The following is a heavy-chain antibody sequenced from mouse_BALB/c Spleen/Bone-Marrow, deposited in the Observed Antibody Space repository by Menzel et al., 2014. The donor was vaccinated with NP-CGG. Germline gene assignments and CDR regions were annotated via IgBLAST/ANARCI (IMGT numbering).Heavy chain of an antibody. CDR1: GYSFTGYN. V-gene: IGHV1S135*01. D-gene: IGHD1-2*01. CDR2: IDPSYGGT. Sequence: VQLKQSGPELEKPGASVKVSCKASGYSFTGYNMNWVKQSNGKGLEWIGNIDPSYGGTSYNQKFKGKATLTVDKSSSTAYMQLKSLTAEDSAVYYCARMDYYGHWGQGTLVTVSA. CDR3: ARMDYYGH. J-gene: IGHJ3*01.